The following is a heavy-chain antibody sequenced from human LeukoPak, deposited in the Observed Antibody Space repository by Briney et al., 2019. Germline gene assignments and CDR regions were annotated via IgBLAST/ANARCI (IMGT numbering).Heavy chain of an antibody. D-gene: IGHD3/OR15-3a*01. J-gene: IGHJ6*03. CDR2: IIPIFGTS. V-gene: IGHV1-69*01. Sequence: SVKVSCKASGGTFSSYAISWVRQAPGQGLEWMGGIIPIFGTSNYAQKFQGRGTITADESTSTNYMELSRLRSEDTAVYYCARGDFWTGYYRPEYSYYYMDVWGKGTTVTASS. CDR1: GGTFSSYA. CDR3: ARGDFWTGYYRPEYSYYYMDV.